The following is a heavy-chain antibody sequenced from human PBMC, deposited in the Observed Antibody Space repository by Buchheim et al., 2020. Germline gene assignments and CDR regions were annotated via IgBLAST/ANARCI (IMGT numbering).Heavy chain of an antibody. V-gene: IGHV3-7*01. CDR3: ARHPSARFDF. CDR2: IKQDGSEK. CDR1: GFTFNTYW. Sequence: EVQLVESGGDLVQPGGSLRLSCAASGFTFNTYWMTWVRQAPGQGLEWVANIKQDGSEKYYVDSVRGRFTISRDNAKNSLFLQMNSLSPEDTAGYYCARHPSARFDFWGQGTL. J-gene: IGHJ4*02.